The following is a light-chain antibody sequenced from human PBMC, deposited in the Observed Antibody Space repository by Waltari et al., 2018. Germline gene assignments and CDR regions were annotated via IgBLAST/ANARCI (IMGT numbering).Light chain of an antibody. CDR2: DVL. CDR3: NSYTTPCTWV. Sequence: QSALTQPASVSGSPGQSITISCTATSSVVGDFTYVSWYQQHPGKAPKLIIYDVLHRPSVISTLFSCSKSGHTASLTISCLQAGYESYYHCNSYTTPCTWVFGGRTNLTV. V-gene: IGLV2-14*03. J-gene: IGLJ3*02. CDR1: SSVVGDFTY.